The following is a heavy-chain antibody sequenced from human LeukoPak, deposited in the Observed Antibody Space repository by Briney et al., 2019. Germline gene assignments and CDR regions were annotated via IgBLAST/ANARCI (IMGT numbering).Heavy chain of an antibody. CDR3: ARDYYDILTGYEGAFDI. V-gene: IGHV3-30-3*01. J-gene: IGHJ3*02. CDR2: VSYDGSIK. CDR1: GFTLSYNT. D-gene: IGHD3-9*01. Sequence: GGSLRLPCAASGFTLSYNTMHWVRRTPGKGLEWVVLVSYDGSIKRYADSVKGRFTISRDNPNNILYLQMDSLRAEDTAVYYCARDYYDILTGYEGAFDIWGQGTMVTVSS.